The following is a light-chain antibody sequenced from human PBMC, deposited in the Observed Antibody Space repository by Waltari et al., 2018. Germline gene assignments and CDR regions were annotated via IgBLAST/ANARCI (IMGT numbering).Light chain of an antibody. CDR2: AAS. CDR1: QGIRYD. J-gene: IGKJ4*01. V-gene: IGKV1-6*01. CDR3: QQSYSTPLT. Sequence: AIQMTQSPSSLSASVGDRVTITCRASQGIRYDLGWYQQKPGKAPKLLIYAASSLRSGGPSRFSGGGAGTEFTLTISSLQPEDFATYYFQQSYSTPLTFGGGTKVEIK.